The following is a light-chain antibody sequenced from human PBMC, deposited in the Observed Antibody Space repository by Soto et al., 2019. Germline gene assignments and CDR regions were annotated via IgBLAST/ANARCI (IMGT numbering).Light chain of an antibody. CDR2: EVN. Sequence: QSVLTQPASVSGSPRQSITISCTGTNSDLGTYNLVSWYQQHPGKAPKLIICEVNKWPSGVPSRFSGSKSGNTASLTISGLQADDEADYYCCSYAGSVAYVFGTGTKVTVL. CDR1: NSDLGTYNL. CDR3: CSYAGSVAYV. J-gene: IGLJ1*01. V-gene: IGLV2-23*02.